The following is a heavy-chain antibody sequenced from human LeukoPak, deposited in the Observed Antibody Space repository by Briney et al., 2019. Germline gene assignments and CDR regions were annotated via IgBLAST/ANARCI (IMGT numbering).Heavy chain of an antibody. CDR2: INHSGST. CDR3: ATTRGTAMVNWFDP. CDR1: GGSFSGYY. D-gene: IGHD5-18*01. Sequence: SETLSLTCAVYGGSFSGYYWSWIRQPPGKGLEWIGEINHSGSTHHNPSLKSRVTTSVDTSKNQFSLKLSSVTAAATAVYYCATTRGTAMVNWFDPWGQGTLVTVSS. J-gene: IGHJ5*02. V-gene: IGHV4-34*01.